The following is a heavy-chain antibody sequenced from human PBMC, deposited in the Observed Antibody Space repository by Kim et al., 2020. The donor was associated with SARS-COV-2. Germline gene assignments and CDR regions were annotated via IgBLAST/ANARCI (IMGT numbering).Heavy chain of an antibody. CDR2: IDPSDSYT. D-gene: IGHD3-22*01. V-gene: IGHV5-10-1*01. Sequence: GESLKISCKTSGYTFSNYWISWVRQVPGKGLEWMGRIDPSDSYTDYSPSLQGHVTISIDESIKTAYVQWSSLRASDTGIYYCTRHALPRDSSGYFYVWGQGTPVPVAS. CDR1: GYTFSNYW. CDR3: TRHALPRDSSGYFYV. J-gene: IGHJ4*02.